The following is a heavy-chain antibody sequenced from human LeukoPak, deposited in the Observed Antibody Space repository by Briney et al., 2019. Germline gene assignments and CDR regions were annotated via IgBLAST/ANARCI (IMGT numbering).Heavy chain of an antibody. CDR1: GGSISSYS. D-gene: IGHD3-10*01. CDR2: IYYSGST. J-gene: IGHJ4*02. V-gene: IGHV4-59*01. Sequence: SETLSLTCTVSGGSISSYSWNWIRQPPGKGLEWIGYIYYSGSTNYNPSLKSRATISVDTSKNQFSLKLSSVSAADTAVYYCARGYYGSGSLDYWGQGTLVTVSS. CDR3: ARGYYGSGSLDY.